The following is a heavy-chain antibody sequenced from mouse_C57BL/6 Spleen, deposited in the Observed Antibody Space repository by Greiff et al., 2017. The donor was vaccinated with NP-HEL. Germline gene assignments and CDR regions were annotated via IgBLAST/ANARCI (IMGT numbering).Heavy chain of an antibody. D-gene: IGHD1-1*01. CDR3: ARSFITTVVAPYYFDY. CDR2: IDPSDSYT. CDR1: GYTFTSYW. Sequence: QVQLKQPGAELVMPGASVKLSCKASGYTFTSYWMHWVKQRPGQGLEWIGEIDPSDSYTNYNQKFKGKSTLTVDKSSSTAYMQLSSLTSEDSAVYYCARSFITTVVAPYYFDYWGQGTTLTVSS. J-gene: IGHJ2*01. V-gene: IGHV1-69*01.